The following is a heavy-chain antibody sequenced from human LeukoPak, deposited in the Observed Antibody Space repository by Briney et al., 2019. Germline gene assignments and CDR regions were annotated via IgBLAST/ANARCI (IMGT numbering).Heavy chain of an antibody. V-gene: IGHV4-39*07. CDR1: GGSISSSSYY. J-gene: IGHJ3*02. Sequence: SSETLSLTCTVSGGSISSSSYYWGWIRQPPGKGLEWIGSIYYSGSTNYNPSLKSRVTMSVDTSKNQFSLKLSSVTAADTAVYYCARFALDAFDIWGQGTMVTVSS. CDR2: IYYSGST. CDR3: ARFALDAFDI.